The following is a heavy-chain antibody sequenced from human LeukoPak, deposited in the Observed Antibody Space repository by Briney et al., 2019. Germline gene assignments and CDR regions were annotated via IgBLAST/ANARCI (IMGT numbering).Heavy chain of an antibody. D-gene: IGHD5-24*01. J-gene: IGHJ4*01. CDR1: GFTFSNYA. CDR3: ARARFGYNRGPFDC. V-gene: IGHV3-30-3*01. Sequence: PGGSVRLSCAASGFTFSNYAMHWVGQAPGKGLEWVAFLSYDGSNKHYVDPVQCRITISRDNSKNTLYLQMNSLRPEDTAVYYCARARFGYNRGPFDCWGHGILVSVSS. CDR2: LSYDGSNK.